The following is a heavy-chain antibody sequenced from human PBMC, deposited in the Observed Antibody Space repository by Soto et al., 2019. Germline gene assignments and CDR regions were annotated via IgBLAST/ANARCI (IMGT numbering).Heavy chain of an antibody. D-gene: IGHD3-10*01. CDR3: ARDMVRGMDV. CDR1: GLTVSSKY. J-gene: IGHJ6*02. CDR2: IYSGGST. Sequence: EVQLVESGGGLVQPGRSLRLSCAASGLTVSSKYMSWVRQAPGKGLEWVSVIYSGGSTYYADSVKGRFTISRDNSKNTLYLQMNSLRAEDTAVYYCARDMVRGMDVWGQGTTVTVSS. V-gene: IGHV3-66*01.